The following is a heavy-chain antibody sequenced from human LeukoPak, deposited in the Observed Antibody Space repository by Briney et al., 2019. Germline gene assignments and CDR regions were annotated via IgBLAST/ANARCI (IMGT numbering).Heavy chain of an antibody. V-gene: IGHV4-61*08. J-gene: IGHJ4*02. D-gene: IGHD1-26*01. Sequence: SETLSLTCTVSGGSVSSGDHYWSWIRQPPGKRLEWIGYIYYGGSTKYNPSLKSRVTISVDTSKNQFSLKLSSVTAADTAVYYCARHRAVSVVGNFYFDYWGQGTLVTVSS. CDR3: ARHRAVSVVGNFYFDY. CDR2: IYYGGST. CDR1: GGSVSSGDHY.